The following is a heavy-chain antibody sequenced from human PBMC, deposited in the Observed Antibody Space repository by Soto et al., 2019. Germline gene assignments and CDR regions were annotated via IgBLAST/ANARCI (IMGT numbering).Heavy chain of an antibody. Sequence: QVQLIQSGAELKRPGSSVKVSCKASGDTFSSYSITWLRQAPGQRLEWMGGIIPIFAKPTYAQKFQGRVAITADDSPITVYMELTSLTSEDTAVYYCARGPRIWNSFYIWGQGTPLSVSS. CDR1: GDTFSSYS. D-gene: IGHD1-7*01. CDR2: IIPIFAKP. V-gene: IGHV1-69*01. J-gene: IGHJ3*02. CDR3: ARGPRIWNSFYI.